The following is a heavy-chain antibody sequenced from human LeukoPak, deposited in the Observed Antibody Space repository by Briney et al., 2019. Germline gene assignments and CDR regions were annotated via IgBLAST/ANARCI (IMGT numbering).Heavy chain of an antibody. J-gene: IGHJ4*02. V-gene: IGHV3-66*01. CDR3: ASAATSRGSSCIGY. Sequence: PGGSLRLSCAASGFTVSSNYMSWVRQAPGKGLEWVSVIYSGGSTYYADSVKGRFTISRDNSKNTLYLQMNSLRAEDTAVYYCASAATSRGSSCIGYWGQGTLVTVSS. D-gene: IGHD6-6*01. CDR1: GFTVSSNY. CDR2: IYSGGST.